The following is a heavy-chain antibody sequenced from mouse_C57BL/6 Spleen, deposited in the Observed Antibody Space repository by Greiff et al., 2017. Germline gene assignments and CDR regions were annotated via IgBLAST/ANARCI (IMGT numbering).Heavy chain of an antibody. CDR1: GYSITSGYY. CDR2: ISYDGSN. J-gene: IGHJ3*01. V-gene: IGHV3-6*01. D-gene: IGHD1-1*01. Sequence: EVKLVESGPGLVKPSQSLSLTCSVTGYSITSGYYWNWLRQFPGNKLEWMGYISYDGSNNYNPSLKNRISITRDTSKNQFFLKLNSVTTEDTATYYCARDYYGSSYWFAYWGQGTLVTVSA. CDR3: ARDYYGSSYWFAY.